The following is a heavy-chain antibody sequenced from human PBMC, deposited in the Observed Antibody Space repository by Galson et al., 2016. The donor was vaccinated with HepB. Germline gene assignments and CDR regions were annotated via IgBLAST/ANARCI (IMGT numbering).Heavy chain of an antibody. V-gene: IGHV4-31*03. CDR1: GDSISSGGYY. J-gene: IGHJ3*01. CDR2: FYYSGDT. CDR3: ARQQRAGLVNF. D-gene: IGHD3/OR15-3a*01. Sequence: TLSLTCTVSGDSISSGGYYWSWIRQHPGKGLEWIGYFYYSGDTHYNPSLKSRVTISVDTSKDQFSLRLSSVTAADTAIYYCARQQRAGLVNFWGQGTMVTVSS.